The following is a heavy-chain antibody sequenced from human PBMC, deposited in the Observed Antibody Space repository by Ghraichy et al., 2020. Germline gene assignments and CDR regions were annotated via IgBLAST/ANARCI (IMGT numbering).Heavy chain of an antibody. V-gene: IGHV3-53*01. D-gene: IGHD2-21*02. CDR3: DFGVEVTAGNRNDY. CDR1: GFTVGNFY. CDR2: LYNGANT. Sequence: GGSLRLSCAASGFTVGNFYMAWVRQAPGKGLVWVSTLYNGANTYYADSVMGRFSISRDNSKNTLYLQINSLRAVDTAVYYCDFGVEVTAGNRNDYWDQGTLVTVSS. J-gene: IGHJ4*02.